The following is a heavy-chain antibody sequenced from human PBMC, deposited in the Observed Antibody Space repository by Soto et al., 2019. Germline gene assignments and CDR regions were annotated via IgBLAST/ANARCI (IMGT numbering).Heavy chain of an antibody. CDR1: GFPFNTHW. CDR3: ARGGAVGVDY. J-gene: IGHJ4*02. V-gene: IGHV3-74*01. CDR2: IYFDGITT. Sequence: GGSMRLSCTASGFPFNTHWMHWVRQAPGKGLVWVSRIYFDGITTNYADSVKGRLTVSRDNAKNTVYLHVNTLRDEDTAVYYCARGGAVGVDYWGQGTLVTVSS. D-gene: IGHD1-26*01.